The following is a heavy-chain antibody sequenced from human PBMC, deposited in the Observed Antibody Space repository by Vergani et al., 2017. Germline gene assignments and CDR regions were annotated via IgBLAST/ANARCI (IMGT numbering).Heavy chain of an antibody. Sequence: EVQLVESGGGLVRPGGSLRLSCAASGFTFSPYSMNWVRQAPGKGLEWVSSISTTISYIYYADSVKGRFTISRDNAKNSLDLQMNSLRAEDTAVYYCARDPSSSGWYDYWGQGTLVTVSS. CDR1: GFTFSPYS. D-gene: IGHD6-19*01. CDR2: ISTTISYI. V-gene: IGHV3-21*02. J-gene: IGHJ4*02. CDR3: ARDPSSSGWYDY.